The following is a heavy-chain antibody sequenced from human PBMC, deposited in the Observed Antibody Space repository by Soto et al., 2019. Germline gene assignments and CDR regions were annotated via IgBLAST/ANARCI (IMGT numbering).Heavy chain of an antibody. CDR1: GFTFDDYT. CDR3: AKDKGYYGSGSYYIETDMCNDY. J-gene: IGHJ4*02. CDR2: ISWDGGST. D-gene: IGHD3-10*01. V-gene: IGHV3-43*01. Sequence: GGSLRLSCAASGFTFDDYTMHWVRQAPGKGLEWVSLISWDGGSTYYADSVKGRFTISRDNSKNSLYLQMNSLRTEDTALYYCAKDKGYYGSGSYYIETDMCNDYWGQGTLVTVSS.